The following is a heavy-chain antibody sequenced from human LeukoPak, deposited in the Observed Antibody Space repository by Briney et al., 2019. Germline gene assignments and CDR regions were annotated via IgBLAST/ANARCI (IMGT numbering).Heavy chain of an antibody. J-gene: IGHJ4*02. CDR2: IYSGGST. V-gene: IGHV3-53*01. CDR3: ARGPWELGCDY. D-gene: IGHD1-26*01. Sequence: PGGSLRLSCAASGFTVSSNYMSWVRQAPGKGLGWVSVIYSGGSTYYADSVKGRFTISRDDPKNTLYLQMNSLRAEDTAVYYCARGPWELGCDYWGQGTLVTVSS. CDR1: GFTVSSNY.